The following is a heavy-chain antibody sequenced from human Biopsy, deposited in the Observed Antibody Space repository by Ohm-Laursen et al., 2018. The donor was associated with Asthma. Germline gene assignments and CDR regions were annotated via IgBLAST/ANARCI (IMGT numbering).Heavy chain of an antibody. CDR3: AREVSAVDYGYYYFAMDV. Sequence: GASVKVSCKASGGTISRYAISWVRQAPGQGLESMGGIILTFGTSNYAQKFQCRVTFTADESTSSAYVELSSLRSETAAVYYCAREVSAVDYGYYYFAMDVWGQGTTVTVSS. V-gene: IGHV1-69*13. CDR2: IILTFGTS. D-gene: IGHD4-17*01. CDR1: GGTISRYA. J-gene: IGHJ6*02.